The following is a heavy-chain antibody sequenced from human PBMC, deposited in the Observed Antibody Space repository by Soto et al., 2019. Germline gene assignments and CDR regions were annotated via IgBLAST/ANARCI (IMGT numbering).Heavy chain of an antibody. CDR2: VIPVLGTT. CDR1: GGTLENLA. Sequence: QVQLVQSGAELRTPGSSVKVSCKASGGTLENLAISWVRQAPGQGFELMGGVIPVLGTTDYAQKLQGRLTITADESTTTVYMELSGLKSEDTAVYYCARDGRTLRYLEWPAAFDSWGQGTLVTVSS. V-gene: IGHV1-69*01. CDR3: ARDGRTLRYLEWPAAFDS. D-gene: IGHD3-3*01. J-gene: IGHJ5*01.